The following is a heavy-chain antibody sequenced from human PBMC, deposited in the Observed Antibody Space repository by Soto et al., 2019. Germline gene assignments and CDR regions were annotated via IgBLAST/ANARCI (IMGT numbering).Heavy chain of an antibody. CDR3: SRFTYYYDSSGYYYDDY. D-gene: IGHD3-22*01. V-gene: IGHV4-4*02. CDR2: IYHSGST. CDR1: GGSISSSNW. J-gene: IGHJ4*02. Sequence: SETLSLTXAVSGGSISSSNWWSWVRQPPGKGLEWIGEIYHSGSTNYNPSLKSRVTISVDKSKNQFSLKLSSVTAADTAVYYCSRFTYYYDSSGYYYDDYWGQGTLVTVSS.